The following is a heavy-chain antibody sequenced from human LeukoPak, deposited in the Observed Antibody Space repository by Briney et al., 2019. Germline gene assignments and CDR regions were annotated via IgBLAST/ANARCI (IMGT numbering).Heavy chain of an antibody. CDR2: ISGSGGST. CDR3: AKGYQPLLSNYFGY. J-gene: IGHJ4*02. CDR1: GFTFSSYA. V-gene: IGHV3-23*01. D-gene: IGHD2-21*02. Sequence: PGGSLRLSCAASGFTFSSYAMSWVRQAPGKELEWVSAISGSGGSTYYADSVKGRFTISRDNSKNTLYLQMNSLRAEDTAVYYCAKGYQPLLSNYFGYWGQGTLVTVSS.